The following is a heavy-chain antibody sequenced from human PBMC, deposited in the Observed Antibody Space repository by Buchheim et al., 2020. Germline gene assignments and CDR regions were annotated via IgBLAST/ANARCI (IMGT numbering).Heavy chain of an antibody. CDR3: ARNTFGGVIVYLDY. J-gene: IGHJ4*02. D-gene: IGHD3-16*02. CDR2: ISSSSSTI. V-gene: IGHV3-48*01. CDR1: GFTFSSYS. Sequence: EVQLVESGGGLVQPGGSLRLSCAASGFTFSSYSMNWVRQAPGKGLEWVSYISSSSSTIYYADSVKGRFTISRDNAKHSLYLQMNSLRAEDTAVYYCARNTFGGVIVYLDYWGQGTL.